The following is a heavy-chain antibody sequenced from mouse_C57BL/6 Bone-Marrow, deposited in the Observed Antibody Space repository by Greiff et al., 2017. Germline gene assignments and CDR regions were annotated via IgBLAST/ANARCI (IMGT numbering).Heavy chain of an antibody. CDR1: GYTFTDYY. CDR2: INPNNGGT. J-gene: IGHJ1*03. D-gene: IGHD1-1*01. Sequence: EVQLQQSGPELVKPGASVKISCKASGYTFTDYYMNWVKQSHGKSLEWIGDINPNNGGTSYNQKFKGKATLTVDKSSSTAYMERRSLTSEDSAVYYCAREVLRDGWYFDGWGTGTTVTVSS. CDR3: AREVLRDGWYFDG. V-gene: IGHV1-26*01.